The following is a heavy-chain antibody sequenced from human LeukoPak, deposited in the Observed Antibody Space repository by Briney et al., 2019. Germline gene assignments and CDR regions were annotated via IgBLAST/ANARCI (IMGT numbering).Heavy chain of an antibody. D-gene: IGHD2-2*01. CDR3: ARDLGYCNSASCYPRPGY. CDR2: ISAYNGNT. V-gene: IGHV1-18*01. Sequence: GASVKVSCKASGYTFTSYGISWVRQAPGQGLEWMGWISAYNGNTNYAQKFQGRVTMTTDTSTSTTYMELRSLRSDDTAVYYCARDLGYCNSASCYPRPGYWGQGTLVTVSS. J-gene: IGHJ4*02. CDR1: GYTFTSYG.